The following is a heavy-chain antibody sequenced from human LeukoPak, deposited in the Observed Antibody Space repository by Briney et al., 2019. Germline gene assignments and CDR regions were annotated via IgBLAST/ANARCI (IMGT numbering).Heavy chain of an antibody. CDR3: AKEGRMTTPGY. CDR2: IYTSGNT. V-gene: IGHV4-4*07. J-gene: IGHJ4*02. D-gene: IGHD4-11*01. CDR1: GGSMSSYY. Sequence: SETLSLTCTVSGGSMSSYYWSWIRQPAGQGLEWIGRIYTSGNTNYNPSLKSRVTMSVDTSKNQFSLKLNSVTAADTAVYYCAKEGRMTTPGYWGQGILVTVSS.